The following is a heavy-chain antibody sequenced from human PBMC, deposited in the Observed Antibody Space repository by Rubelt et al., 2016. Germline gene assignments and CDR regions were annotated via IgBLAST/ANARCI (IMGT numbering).Heavy chain of an antibody. CDR3: ARGNSGYDYGLDY. D-gene: IGHD5-12*01. CDR1: GYTFTGYY. J-gene: IGHJ4*02. V-gene: IGHV1-2*02. CDR2: INPNSGGT. Sequence: QVQLVQSGAEVKKPGASVKVSCKASGYTFTGYYMHWVRQAPGQGLEWMGWINPNSGGTNYAQKLQGRVTMTRDTSVSTAYMELSRLTSDDTAVYYCARGNSGYDYGLDYLGQGTLVTVSS.